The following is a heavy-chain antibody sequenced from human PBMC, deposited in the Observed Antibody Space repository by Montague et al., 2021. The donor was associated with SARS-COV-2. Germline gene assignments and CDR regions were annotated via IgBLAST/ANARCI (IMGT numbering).Heavy chain of an antibody. CDR3: ARHGSSGYFDWLGD. Sequence: SETLSLTCTVSGGSISSSSYYWGWIRQPPGKGLEWIGSIYYSGSTYYNPYLKSRVTISVDTSKNQSSLKLSPVTAADTAVYYCARHGSSGYFDWLGDWGQGTLVTVSS. CDR2: IYYSGST. CDR1: GGSISSSSYY. J-gene: IGHJ4*02. V-gene: IGHV4-39*01. D-gene: IGHD3-9*01.